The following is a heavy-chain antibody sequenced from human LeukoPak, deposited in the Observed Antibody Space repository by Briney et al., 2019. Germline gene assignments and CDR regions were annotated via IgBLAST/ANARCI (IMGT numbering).Heavy chain of an antibody. Sequence: SETLSLTCTVSGGSISSYHWNWIRQFPGKGLEWIGHINYSGSNVYNPSLKSRVAISVDTSKNDFSLKLSSVTAADTAVYYCARRCGYSSSPHFDYWGQGTLVTVSS. V-gene: IGHV4-59*08. J-gene: IGHJ4*02. CDR2: INYSGSN. CDR1: GGSISSYH. D-gene: IGHD6-6*01. CDR3: ARRCGYSSSPHFDY.